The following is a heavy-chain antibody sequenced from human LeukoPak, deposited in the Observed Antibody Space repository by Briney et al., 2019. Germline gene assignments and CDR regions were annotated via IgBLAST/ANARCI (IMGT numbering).Heavy chain of an antibody. V-gene: IGHV3-15*01. Sequence: PGGSLRLSCAASGFTFSNAWMSWVRQAPGKGLEWVGRIKSKTDGGTTDYAAPVKGRFTISRDDSKNTLYLQMNSLKTEDTAVYYCTTDEGLQWLVPKEFDYWGQGTLVTVSS. D-gene: IGHD6-19*01. CDR3: TTDEGLQWLVPKEFDY. CDR2: IKSKTDGGTT. CDR1: GFTFSNAW. J-gene: IGHJ4*02.